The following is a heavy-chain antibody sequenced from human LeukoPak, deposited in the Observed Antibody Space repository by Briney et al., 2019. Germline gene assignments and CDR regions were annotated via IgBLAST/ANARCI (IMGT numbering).Heavy chain of an antibody. J-gene: IGHJ4*02. CDR2: IDPSDSYT. CDR3: ARTYYDILTGYSLSDY. CDR1: GYSFPSYW. V-gene: IGHV5-10-1*01. D-gene: IGHD3-9*01. Sequence: GESLKISCKGFGYSFPSYWITWVRQMPGKGLEWMGSIDPSDSYTNYSPSFQGHVTISADKSISTAYLQWSSLMASDTAMYYCARTYYDILTGYSLSDYWGQGTLVTVSS.